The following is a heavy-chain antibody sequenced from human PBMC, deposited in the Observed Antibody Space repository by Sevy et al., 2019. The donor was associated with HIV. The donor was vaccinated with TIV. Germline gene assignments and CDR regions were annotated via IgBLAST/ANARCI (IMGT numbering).Heavy chain of an antibody. J-gene: IGHJ5*01. CDR3: ATYSDYGGAFDS. CDR1: GYSFTGHY. CDR2: INPNSGGT. V-gene: IGHV1-2*02. Sequence: ASVKVSCKASGYSFTGHYIHWFRQAPGQGLEWMGWINPNSGGTKFAQKFQGRVTMTRDTSISTAYMELSRLKSADTAVFYCATYSDYGGAFDSWGQGTLVTVSS. D-gene: IGHD5-12*01.